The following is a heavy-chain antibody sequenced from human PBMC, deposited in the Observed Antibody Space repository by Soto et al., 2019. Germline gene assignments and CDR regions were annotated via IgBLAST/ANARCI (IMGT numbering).Heavy chain of an antibody. V-gene: IGHV1-3*01. Sequence: QVQLVQSGTAVRKPGASVNVSCKASGYIITAYSIHWLRQAPGQRPEWVGWINAGNGDTKYSKRLHDRVTISRDTSANTAYMELTSLRSEDTSVYCCARGERNHDFWSGYFGRFDSWGQGTLVTVSS. CDR3: ARGERNHDFWSGYFGRFDS. D-gene: IGHD3-3*01. J-gene: IGHJ4*02. CDR1: GYIITAYS. CDR2: INAGNGDT.